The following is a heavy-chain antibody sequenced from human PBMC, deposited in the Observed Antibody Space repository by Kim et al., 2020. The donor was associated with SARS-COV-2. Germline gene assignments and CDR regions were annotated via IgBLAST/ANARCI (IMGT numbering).Heavy chain of an antibody. CDR1: GDSTNNYY. Sequence: SETLSLTCTVSGDSTNNYYWTWLRQSPGKRLEWIAYIYSSGITRYNPSLKSRVTISIDTSTNQISLRVTSVTAADTAVYYCARTPHRGGMDVWGQGTTVTVSS. V-gene: IGHV4-59*01. CDR2: IYSSGIT. J-gene: IGHJ6*02. CDR3: ARTPHRGGMDV.